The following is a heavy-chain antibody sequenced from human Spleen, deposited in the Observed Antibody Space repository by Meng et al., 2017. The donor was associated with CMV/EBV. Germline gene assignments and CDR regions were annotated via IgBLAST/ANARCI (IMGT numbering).Heavy chain of an antibody. CDR1: GDSISSGGYY. V-gene: IGHV4-31*02. D-gene: IGHD1-1*01. CDR2: IYYSGTT. J-gene: IGHJ4*02. CDR3: ARGSRGGTNDY. Sequence: LRLSCAVSGDSISSGGYYWNWIRQQPGKGLEWIGYIYYSGTTYYNPSLRSRLTISLGPSTNQFSLKLSSVTAADTAVYYCARGSRGGTNDYWGQGTLVTVSS.